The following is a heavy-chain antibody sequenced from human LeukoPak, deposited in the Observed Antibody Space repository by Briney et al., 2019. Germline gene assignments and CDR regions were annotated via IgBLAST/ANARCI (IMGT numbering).Heavy chain of an antibody. J-gene: IGHJ4*02. CDR1: GFTFGDYA. D-gene: IGHD3-10*01. CDR2: IGSKAYGGTT. V-gene: IGHV3-49*04. Sequence: PGGSLRLSCTASGFTFGDYAMSWVRQAPGKGLEWVGFIGSKAYGGTTEYAASVKGRFTISRDDSKSIAYLQMNSLKTEDTAVYYCTRSGSSPAFDYWGQGTLVTVSS. CDR3: TRSGSSPAFDY.